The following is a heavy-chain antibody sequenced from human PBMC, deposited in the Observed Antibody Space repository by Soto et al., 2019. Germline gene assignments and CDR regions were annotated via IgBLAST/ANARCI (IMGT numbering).Heavy chain of an antibody. J-gene: IGHJ4*02. CDR1: GGFISGSDYY. CDR2: IYYSGTS. D-gene: IGHD3-22*01. CDR3: ARHFVAVVIKGWGY. V-gene: IGHV4-39*01. Sequence: SETLSLTCTVSGGFISGSDYYWGWIRQPPGKGLEWIGNIYYSGTSYSYPSLKGRVTMSVDTSKNQFSMRLSSVTAADTAVYYCARHFVAVVIKGWGYWGQGTLVTVSS.